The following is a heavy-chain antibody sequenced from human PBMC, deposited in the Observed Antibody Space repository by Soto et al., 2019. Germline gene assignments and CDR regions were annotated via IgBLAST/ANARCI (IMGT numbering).Heavy chain of an antibody. CDR1: GGSISSGGYY. CDR3: ARVRGGGPFDD. Sequence: QVQLQESGPGLVKPSQTLSLTCTVSGGSISSGGYYCSWIRQHPGKGLEWIGYIYYSGSTYYNPSLKSRVTISVDTSKNQFSLKRSSVAAADTAVYYCARVRGGGPFDDWGQGTLVTVSS. D-gene: IGHD1-26*01. V-gene: IGHV4-31*03. CDR2: IYYSGST. J-gene: IGHJ4*02.